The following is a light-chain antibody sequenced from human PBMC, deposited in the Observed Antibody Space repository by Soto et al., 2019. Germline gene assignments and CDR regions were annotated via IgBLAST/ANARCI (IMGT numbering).Light chain of an antibody. Sequence: EIVLTQSPATLSVSPGERVTLSCRASQSVDINLAWYQQKPGQAPRLLIYDASNRATGIPARFSGSGSGTDFTLTISSLEPEDFAVYYCQQRSNWPGTFGQGTKVEIK. J-gene: IGKJ1*01. CDR3: QQRSNWPGT. V-gene: IGKV3-11*01. CDR2: DAS. CDR1: QSVDIN.